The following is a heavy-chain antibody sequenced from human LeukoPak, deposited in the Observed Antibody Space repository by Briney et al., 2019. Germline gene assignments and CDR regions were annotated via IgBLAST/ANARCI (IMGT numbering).Heavy chain of an antibody. CDR2: IRYDGSNK. J-gene: IGHJ4*02. CDR1: AFTFSSYG. Sequence: PGGSLRLSCAASAFTFSSYGMHWVRQAPGKGLEWVAFIRYDGSNKYYADSVKGRFTISRANSKNTLYLQMNSLRAEDTAVYYCAKEGDYYESIVPTYWGQGTLVTVSS. V-gene: IGHV3-30*02. D-gene: IGHD3-22*01. CDR3: AKEGDYYESIVPTY.